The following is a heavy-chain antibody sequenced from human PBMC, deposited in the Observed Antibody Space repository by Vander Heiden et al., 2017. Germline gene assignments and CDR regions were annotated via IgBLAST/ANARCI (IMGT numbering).Heavy chain of an antibody. CDR1: GYTFTSYY. J-gene: IGHJ4*02. CDR3: ARDPRMITFGGVIAHFDY. CDR2: INPSGGST. V-gene: IGHV1-46*01. Sequence: QVQLVQSGAEVKKPGASVKVSCKASGYTFTSYYMHWVRQAPGQGLGWMGIINPSGGSTSYAQKFQGRVTMTRDTSTSTVYMELSSLRSEDTAVYYCARDPRMITFGGVIAHFDYWGQGTLVTVSS. D-gene: IGHD3-16*02.